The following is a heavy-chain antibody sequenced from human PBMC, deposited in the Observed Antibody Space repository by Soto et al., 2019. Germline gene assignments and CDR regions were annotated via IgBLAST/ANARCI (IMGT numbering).Heavy chain of an antibody. J-gene: IGHJ6*02. CDR3: GAPLDEYGSGVSWFTYGMDI. V-gene: IGHV3-23*01. CDR1: GFTFSDFA. CDR2: LDGAGGST. Sequence: GGSLRLSCLASGFTFSDFAMTWVRHVPGRGLEWVASLDGAGGSTYYAESVRGRFSISRDNSQSTLFLQMKRLTVDDTAIYYCGAPLDEYGSGVSWFTYGMDIWGQGTTVTVSS. D-gene: IGHD3-10*01.